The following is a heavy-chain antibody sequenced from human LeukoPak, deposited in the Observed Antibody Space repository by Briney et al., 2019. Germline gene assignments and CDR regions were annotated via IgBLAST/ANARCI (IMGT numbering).Heavy chain of an antibody. J-gene: IGHJ4*02. CDR3: ARDYYGSGSPHY. D-gene: IGHD3-10*01. CDR2: INPNSGGT. CDR1: GYTFTGYY. V-gene: IGHV1-2*02. Sequence: GASVKVSCKASGYTFTGYYMHWVRQAPGQGLEWMGWINPNSGGTNYAQKFQGGVTMTRDTSISTAYMELSRLRSDDTAVYYCARDYYGSGSPHYWGQGTLVTVSS.